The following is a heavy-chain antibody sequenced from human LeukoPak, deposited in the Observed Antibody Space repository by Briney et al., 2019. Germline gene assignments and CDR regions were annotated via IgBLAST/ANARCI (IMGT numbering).Heavy chain of an antibody. CDR2: INTNTGNP. D-gene: IGHD6-13*01. CDR3: ARDQYSSWLTYYYYGMDV. V-gene: IGHV7-4-1*02. Sequence: ASVKVSCKASGYTFTSYAMNWVRQAPGQGLEWMGWINTNTGNPTYAQGFTGRFVFSLDTSVSTAYLQISSLKAEDTAVYYCARDQYSSWLTYYYYGMDVWGQGTTVTVSS. CDR1: GYTFTSYA. J-gene: IGHJ6*02.